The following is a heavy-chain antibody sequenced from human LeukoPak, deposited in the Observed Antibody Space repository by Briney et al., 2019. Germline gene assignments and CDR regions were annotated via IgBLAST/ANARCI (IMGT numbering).Heavy chain of an antibody. Sequence: GGSLRLSCAASGFTVSLNYMSWVRQAPGKGLEWVSVIDRGGNTDYADSEKGRFTVSRDNSQNTLYLQMNSLRAEDTAVYYCARDPRGLSSGYEYWGQGTLVIVSS. V-gene: IGHV3-66*01. CDR1: GFTVSLNY. CDR2: IDRGGNT. CDR3: ARDPRGLSSGYEY. J-gene: IGHJ4*02. D-gene: IGHD5-12*01.